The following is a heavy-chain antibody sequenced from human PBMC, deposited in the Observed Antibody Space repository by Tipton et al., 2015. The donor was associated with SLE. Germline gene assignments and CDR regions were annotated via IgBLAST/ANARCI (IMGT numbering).Heavy chain of an antibody. Sequence: SLRLSCAASGFIFSDYYMSWIRQAPGKGLEWVAVIWFDGSIEKYADSVKGRFTISRDNSKNTVYLQMNSLRAEDTAVYYCAKDRFYYYYMDVWGKGTTVTVSS. CDR2: IWFDGSIE. J-gene: IGHJ6*03. CDR1: GFIFSDYY. CDR3: AKDRFYYYYMDV. V-gene: IGHV3-33*06.